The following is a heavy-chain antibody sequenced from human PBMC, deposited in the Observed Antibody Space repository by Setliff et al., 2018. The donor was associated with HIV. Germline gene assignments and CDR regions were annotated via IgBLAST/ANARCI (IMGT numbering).Heavy chain of an antibody. CDR3: ARTVKTTLGDLLSPYYYYMDL. D-gene: IGHD3-16*01. Sequence: ASVKVSCKAYGYTFINYGITWVRQAPGQGLEWMGWMSTYSGNTDYAQNVQGRFTMTSDTSTTTAYMELRNLRSNDSAVYYCARTVKTTLGDLLSPYYYYMDLWGKGTKVTV. V-gene: IGHV1-18*01. CDR1: GYTFINYG. J-gene: IGHJ6*03. CDR2: MSTYSGNT.